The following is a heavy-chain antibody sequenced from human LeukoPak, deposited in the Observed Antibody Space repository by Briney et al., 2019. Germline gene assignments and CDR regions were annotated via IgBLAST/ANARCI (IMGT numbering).Heavy chain of an antibody. CDR2: INHEGGGI. CDR1: GFTFSESW. D-gene: IGHD1-1*01. CDR3: APYINWVAGDV. Sequence: PGGSLRLSCAASGFTFSESWMTWVRQVPGQGLEWVAHINHEGGGIHYVDSVKGRFTISRDNAKGSGYLQMNSLRAEDTAIYHCAPYINWVAGDVWGQGTTVIVSS. V-gene: IGHV3-7*01. J-gene: IGHJ6*02.